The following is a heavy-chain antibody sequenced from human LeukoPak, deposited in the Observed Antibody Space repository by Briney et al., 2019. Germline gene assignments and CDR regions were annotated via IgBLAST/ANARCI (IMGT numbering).Heavy chain of an antibody. Sequence: SETLSLTCAVYGGSSSGYYWSWIRQPPGKGLEWIGEFNHSGITNYSPSLKSRVTISVDTSKNQFSLKLSSVTAADTAVYYCARVPYCSGGSCNYYYYYGMDVWGQGTTVTVSS. J-gene: IGHJ6*02. CDR3: ARVPYCSGGSCNYYYYYGMDV. CDR2: FNHSGIT. CDR1: GGSSSGYY. D-gene: IGHD2-15*01. V-gene: IGHV4-34*01.